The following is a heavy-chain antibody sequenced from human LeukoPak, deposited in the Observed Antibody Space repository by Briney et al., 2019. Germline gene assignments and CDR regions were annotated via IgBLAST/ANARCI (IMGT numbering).Heavy chain of an antibody. Sequence: PGGSLRLSCAASGFTFSSYSMNWVRQAPGKGLEWVSSISSSSSYIYYADSVKGRFTISRDNAKNSLYLQMNSLRAEDMAVYYCARDESSKVNAFDIWGQGTMVTVSS. V-gene: IGHV3-21*01. CDR2: ISSSSSYI. J-gene: IGHJ3*02. CDR3: ARDESSKVNAFDI. CDR1: GFTFSSYS. D-gene: IGHD4-11*01.